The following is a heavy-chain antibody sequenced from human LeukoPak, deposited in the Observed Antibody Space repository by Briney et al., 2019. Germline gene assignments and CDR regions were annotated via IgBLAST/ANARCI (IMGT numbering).Heavy chain of an antibody. CDR2: INPSGGST. CDR3: ARTGNPEFRFEY. V-gene: IGHV1-46*01. Sequence: ASVKVSCKASGYTFTSYYMHWVRQAPGQGLEWMGIINPSGGSTSYAQKFQGRVTMTRDMSTSTVYMELSSLSSEDPAVYYCARTGNPEFRFEYWGQGPLVTVSS. D-gene: IGHD1-1*01. J-gene: IGHJ4*02. CDR1: GYTFTSYY.